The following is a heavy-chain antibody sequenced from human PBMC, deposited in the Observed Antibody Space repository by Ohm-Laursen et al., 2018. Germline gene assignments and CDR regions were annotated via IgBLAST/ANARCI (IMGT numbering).Heavy chain of an antibody. CDR1: GFTFDDYA. V-gene: IGHV3-9*01. Sequence: SLRLSCAASGFTFDDYAMHWVRQAPGKGLEWVSGISWNSGSIGYADSVKGRFTISRDNGKNSLYLQMNSLRAEDTAVYYCVKDAGGTYDYWGQGTLVTVSS. CDR2: ISWNSGSI. CDR3: VKDAGGTYDY. J-gene: IGHJ4*02.